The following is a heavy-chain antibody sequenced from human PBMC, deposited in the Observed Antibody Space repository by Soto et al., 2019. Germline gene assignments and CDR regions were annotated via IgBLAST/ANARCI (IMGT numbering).Heavy chain of an antibody. Sequence: QLQLQEPGPGLVKPSQTLSLICTVSGDSIRSDNYFWSWIRQPPGQGLEWIGYISNRGTPYYNPSLKSRVTISLDTSKNRFSLDMYSVTAADTAVYYCAREVNVVALSDAFDIWGQGTMVTVSS. D-gene: IGHD2-8*01. CDR2: ISNRGTP. CDR1: GDSIRSDNYF. J-gene: IGHJ3*02. CDR3: AREVNVVALSDAFDI. V-gene: IGHV4-30-4*01.